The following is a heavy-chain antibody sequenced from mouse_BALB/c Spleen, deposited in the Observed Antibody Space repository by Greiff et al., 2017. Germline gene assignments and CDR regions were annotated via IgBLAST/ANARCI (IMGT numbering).Heavy chain of an antibody. CDR3: ARFTTATTPFYYAMDY. CDR2: ILPGSGST. J-gene: IGHJ4*01. Sequence: QVQLQQSGAELMKPGASVKISCKATGYTFSSYWIEWVKQRPGHGLEWIGEILPGSGSTNYNEKFKGKATFTADTSSNTAYMQLSSLTSEDSAVYYCARFTTATTPFYYAMDYWGQGTSVTVSS. D-gene: IGHD1-2*01. CDR1: GYTFSSYW. V-gene: IGHV1-9*01.